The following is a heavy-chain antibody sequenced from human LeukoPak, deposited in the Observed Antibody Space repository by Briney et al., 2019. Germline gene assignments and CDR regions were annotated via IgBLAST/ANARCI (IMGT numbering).Heavy chain of an antibody. Sequence: ASVKVSCKASGYTFTSYAMHWVRQAPGQRLEWMGWINAGNGNTKYSQKFQGRVTITRDTSASTAYMELSSLRSEDTAVYYCAREYSNGVTIFGVVITNPDYYYYYMDVWGKGTTVTVSS. CDR1: GYTFTSYA. V-gene: IGHV1-3*01. D-gene: IGHD3-3*01. J-gene: IGHJ6*03. CDR2: INAGNGNT. CDR3: AREYSNGVTIFGVVITNPDYYYYYMDV.